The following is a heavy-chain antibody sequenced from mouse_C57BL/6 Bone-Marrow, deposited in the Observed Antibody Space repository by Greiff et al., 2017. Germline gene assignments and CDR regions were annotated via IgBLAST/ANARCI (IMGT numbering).Heavy chain of an antibody. CDR1: GYAFTNYL. CDR2: INPGSGGT. Sequence: QVQLQQSGAELVRPGTSVKVSCKASGYAFTNYLIEWVKQRPGQGLEWIGVINPGSGGTNYNEKFKGKATLTADKSSSTACMQLSSLTSEDSAVYFCASVSQAELAYWGQGTLVTVSA. D-gene: IGHD3-2*02. V-gene: IGHV1-54*01. J-gene: IGHJ3*01. CDR3: ASVSQAELAY.